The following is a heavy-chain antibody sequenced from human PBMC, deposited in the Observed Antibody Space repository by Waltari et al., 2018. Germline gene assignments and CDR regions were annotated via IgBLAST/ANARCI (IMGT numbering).Heavy chain of an antibody. J-gene: IGHJ6*02. V-gene: IGHV3-53*01. Sequence: EVQLVESGGGLIQPGGSLRLSCAASGFTVSSNYMSWVRQAPGKGLEWVSVIYSGGSTYYADSVKGRFTISRDNSKNTLYLQMNSLRAEDTAVYYCARELENDYVDYGMDVWGLGTTVTVSS. CDR1: GFTVSSNY. CDR2: IYSGGST. CDR3: ARELENDYVDYGMDV. D-gene: IGHD3-16*01.